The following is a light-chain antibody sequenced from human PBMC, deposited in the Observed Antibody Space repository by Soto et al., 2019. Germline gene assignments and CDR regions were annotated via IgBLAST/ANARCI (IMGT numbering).Light chain of an antibody. Sequence: QSALTQPASVSGSPGQSITISCTGTSSDVGSYNYVSWYQQHPGKAPKLMIYEVSYRPSGVSDRFSGSKSGTTASLTIAGLQSEDEADYYGSSYTSSGTRVFGGGTKLTVL. J-gene: IGLJ3*02. CDR3: SSYTSSGTRV. CDR1: SSDVGSYNY. CDR2: EVS. V-gene: IGLV2-14*01.